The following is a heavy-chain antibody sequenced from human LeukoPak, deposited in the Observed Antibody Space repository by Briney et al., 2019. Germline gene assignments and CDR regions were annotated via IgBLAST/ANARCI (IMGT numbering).Heavy chain of an antibody. V-gene: IGHV1-2*02. J-gene: IGHJ4*02. Sequence: ASVKVSCKASGYTFTDYYIHWVLQAPGQGLEWVGWINPYSGDTNSAQKFQGRVTITRDTSISTAYMELSRLRSDDTAVYYCARDLYSSGWNDYWGQGTLVTVSS. D-gene: IGHD6-19*01. CDR1: GYTFTDYY. CDR3: ARDLYSSGWNDY. CDR2: INPYSGDT.